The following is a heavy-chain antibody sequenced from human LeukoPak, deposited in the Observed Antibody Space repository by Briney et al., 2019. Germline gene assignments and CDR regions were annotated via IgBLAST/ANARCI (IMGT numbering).Heavy chain of an antibody. CDR3: ASSKGLVRKPFDY. J-gene: IGHJ4*02. CDR1: GGSISSYY. D-gene: IGHD6-19*01. CDR2: IYYSGST. Sequence: SETLSLTCTVSGGSISSYYWSWIRQPPGKGLEWIGYIYYSGSTNYNPSLKSRVTISVDTSKNQFSLKLSSVTAADTAVYYCASSKGLVRKPFDYWGQGTLVTVSS. V-gene: IGHV4-59*12.